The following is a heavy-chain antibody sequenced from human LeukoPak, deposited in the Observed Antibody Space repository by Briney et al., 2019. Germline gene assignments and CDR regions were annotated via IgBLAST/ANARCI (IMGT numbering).Heavy chain of an antibody. CDR3: AKGYDSSSWYYFQH. Sequence: GGSLRLSCAASGFTFSSYWMHWVRQAPGKGLVWVSRINSDGSSTSYADSVKGRFTISRDNSKNTLYLQMNSLRAEDTAVYYCAKGYDSSSWYYFQHWGQGTLVTVSS. J-gene: IGHJ1*01. V-gene: IGHV3-74*01. CDR2: INSDGSST. CDR1: GFTFSSYW. D-gene: IGHD6-13*01.